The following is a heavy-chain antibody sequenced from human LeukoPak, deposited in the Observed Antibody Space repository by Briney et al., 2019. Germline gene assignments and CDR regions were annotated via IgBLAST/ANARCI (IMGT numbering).Heavy chain of an antibody. J-gene: IGHJ4*02. D-gene: IGHD1-1*01. CDR3: ARDRWTDY. V-gene: IGHV3-30-3*01. CDR2: ISYDGSNK. CDR1: GFTFSSYA. Sequence: GGSLRLSCAASGFTFSSYAMHWVRQAPGKGLEWVAVISYDGSNKYYADSVKGRFTISRDNSKNTLYLQMNSLRAADTAVYYCARDRWTDYWGQGTLVTVSS.